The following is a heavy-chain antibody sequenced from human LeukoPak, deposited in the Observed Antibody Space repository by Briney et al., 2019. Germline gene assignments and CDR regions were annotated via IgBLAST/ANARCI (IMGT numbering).Heavy chain of an antibody. CDR3: ARGIQVWSSTFSDFDY. Sequence: GASVKVSCKTSGYTFTGHYIHWMRQAPGQGLEWMGWINPTSGGSTFAQKFQGRLSMTRDTSSNTVYMEVRRLTSDDTAVYFCARGIQVWSSTFSDFDYWGQGTLVTVSS. J-gene: IGHJ4*02. CDR1: GYTFTGHY. V-gene: IGHV1-2*02. D-gene: IGHD3-9*01. CDR2: INPTSGGS.